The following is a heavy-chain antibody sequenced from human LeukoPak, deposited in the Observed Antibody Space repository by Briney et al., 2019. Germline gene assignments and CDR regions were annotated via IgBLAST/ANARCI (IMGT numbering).Heavy chain of an antibody. CDR3: ARSPYVYFDY. Sequence: SETLSLTCAVYGGSFSGYYWSWIRQPPGKGLEWIGEINHSGSTNYNPSLKSRVTISVDTSKNQFSLKLSSVTAADTAVYYCARSPYVYFDYWGQGTLVTVPS. V-gene: IGHV4-34*01. CDR2: INHSGST. CDR1: GGSFSGYY. J-gene: IGHJ4*02. D-gene: IGHD3-16*01.